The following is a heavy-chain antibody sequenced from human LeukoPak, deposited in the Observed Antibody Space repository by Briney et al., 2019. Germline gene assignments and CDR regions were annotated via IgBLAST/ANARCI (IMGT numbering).Heavy chain of an antibody. D-gene: IGHD6-19*01. J-gene: IGHJ4*02. CDR2: INHSGST. Sequence: PSETLSLTCAVYGGSFSGYYWSWIRQPPGKGLEWIGEINHSGSTNYNPSLKSRVTISVDTSKNQFSLKLSSVTAADTAVYYCARCGAQWPFDYWGQGTLVTVSS. CDR3: ARCGAQWPFDY. CDR1: GGSFSGYY. V-gene: IGHV4-34*01.